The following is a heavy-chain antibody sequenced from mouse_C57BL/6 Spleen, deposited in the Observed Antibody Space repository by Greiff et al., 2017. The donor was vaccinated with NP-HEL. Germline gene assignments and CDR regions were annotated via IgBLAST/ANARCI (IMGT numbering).Heavy chain of an antibody. V-gene: IGHV7-3*01. D-gene: IGHD2-1*01. CDR1: GFTFTAYS. CDR2: IRNKANGYTT. Sequence: EVKLEESGGGLVQPGGSLSLSCAASGFTFTAYSMSWVRQPPGKALEWLGFIRNKANGYTTEYSASVKGRFTISRDNSQSILYLQMNALRAEDSATYYCSRYYGNYALDDWGQGTSGTVSS. J-gene: IGHJ4*01. CDR3: SRYYGNYALDD.